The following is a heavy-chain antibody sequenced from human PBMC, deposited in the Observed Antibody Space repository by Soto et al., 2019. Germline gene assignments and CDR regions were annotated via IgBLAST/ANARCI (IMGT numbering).Heavy chain of an antibody. CDR3: ARENGVAVATILYYFDY. D-gene: IGHD5-12*01. V-gene: IGHV1-69*01. CDR2: IIPVFGTT. CDR1: GGTFKNNG. Sequence: QVDLVQSGAEVKKAGSSVKVSCKAPGGTFKNNGSSWVRQAPGQGLEWMGGIIPVFGTTKYAERFQGRRTITADDSTSTAYMELSSLRYEDTAIYYCARENGVAVATILYYFDYWGQGTLVTVSS. J-gene: IGHJ4*02.